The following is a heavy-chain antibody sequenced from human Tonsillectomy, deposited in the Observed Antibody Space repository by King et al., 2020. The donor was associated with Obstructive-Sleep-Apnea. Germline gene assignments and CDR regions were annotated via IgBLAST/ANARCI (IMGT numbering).Heavy chain of an antibody. J-gene: IGHJ4*02. V-gene: IGHV4-31*03. CDR3: AGANLSPPYDFWSGYYTGFDY. D-gene: IGHD3-3*01. CDR2: IYYSGST. CDR1: GGSISSGGYY. Sequence: HVQLQESGPGLVKPSQTLSLTCTVSGGSISSGGYYWSWIRQHPGKGLEWIGYIYYSGSTYYNPSLKSRVTISVDTSKNQFSLKLSSVTAADTAVYYCAGANLSPPYDFWSGYYTGFDYWGQGTLVTVSS.